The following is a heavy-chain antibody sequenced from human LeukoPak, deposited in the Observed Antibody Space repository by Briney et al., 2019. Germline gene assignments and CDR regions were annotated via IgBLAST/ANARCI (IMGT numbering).Heavy chain of an antibody. J-gene: IGHJ4*02. CDR3: ARKLSGGSLQAGDY. CDR1: GVTFSNYA. V-gene: IGHV3-23*01. Sequence: GGSLRLSCAASGVTFSNYAMSWVRQAPGKGLEWVSGISGSGGSTYYIDSVRGRFTISRDNSKNMVYLEMNSLRAEDTAVYYCARKLSGGSLQAGDYWGQGTLVTVSS. D-gene: IGHD2-15*01. CDR2: ISGSGGST.